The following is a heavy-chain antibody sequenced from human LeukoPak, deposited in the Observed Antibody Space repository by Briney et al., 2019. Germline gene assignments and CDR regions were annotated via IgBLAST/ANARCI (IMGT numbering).Heavy chain of an antibody. Sequence: PSETLSLTCAVYGGSFSGYYWSWIRQPPGKGLEWIGEINHSGSTNYNPSLKSRVTISVDTSKNQFSLKLSSVTAADTAVYYCARITVTTEVYYYYYYYMDVWGKGTTVTVSS. CDR3: ARITVTTEVYYYYYYYMDV. V-gene: IGHV4-34*01. CDR2: INHSGST. D-gene: IGHD4-17*01. CDR1: GGSFSGYY. J-gene: IGHJ6*03.